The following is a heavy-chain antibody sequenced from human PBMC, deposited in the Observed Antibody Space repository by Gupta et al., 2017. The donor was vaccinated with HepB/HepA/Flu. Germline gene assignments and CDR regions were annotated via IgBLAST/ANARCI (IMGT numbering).Heavy chain of an antibody. J-gene: IGHJ4*02. D-gene: IGHD6-19*01. Sequence: QVQLQQWGAGLLKPSETLSLTCAVYGGSFSGYYWSWIRQPPGKGLEWIGEINHSGSTNYNPSLKSRVTISVDTSKNQFSLKLSSVTAADTAVYYCARPRHRIAVAGTAFDYWGQGTLVTVSS. CDR3: ARPRHRIAVAGTAFDY. CDR2: INHSGST. V-gene: IGHV4-34*01. CDR1: GGSFSGYY.